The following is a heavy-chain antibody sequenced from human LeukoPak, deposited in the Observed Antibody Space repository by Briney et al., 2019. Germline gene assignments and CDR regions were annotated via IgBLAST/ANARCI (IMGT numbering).Heavy chain of an antibody. CDR3: ARVFSHSSADYSGSYNNWFDP. Sequence: PSETLSLTCTVSGGSISSSSYYWGWIRQPPGKGLEWIGSIYYSGSTYYNPSLKSRVTISIDTSKNQFSLKLSSVTAADTAVYYCARVFSHSSADYSGSYNNWFDPWGQGTLVTVSS. D-gene: IGHD1-26*01. CDR2: IYYSGST. V-gene: IGHV4-39*07. J-gene: IGHJ5*02. CDR1: GGSISSSSYY.